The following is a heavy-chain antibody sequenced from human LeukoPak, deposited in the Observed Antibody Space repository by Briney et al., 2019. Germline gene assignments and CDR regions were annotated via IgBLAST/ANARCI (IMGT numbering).Heavy chain of an antibody. CDR1: GFTFSDYY. Sequence: GGSLRLSCAASGFTFSDYYMSWIRQAPGKGLEWVSYISSSGSTIYYADSVKGRFTISRDNSKNTLYLQMNSLRAEDTAVYYCARDLRHFDWLLNDFDIWGQGTMVTVSS. CDR2: ISSSGSTI. V-gene: IGHV3-11*04. D-gene: IGHD3-9*01. J-gene: IGHJ3*02. CDR3: ARDLRHFDWLLNDFDI.